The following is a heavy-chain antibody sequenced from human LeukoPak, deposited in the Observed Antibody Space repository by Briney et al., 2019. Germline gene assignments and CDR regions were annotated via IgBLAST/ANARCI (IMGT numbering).Heavy chain of an antibody. CDR3: ARGGRSNIVVVPAAHTYDY. CDR2: ISAYNGNT. V-gene: IGHV1-18*04. Sequence: ASVKVSCKAFGYTFTSYGISWVRQAPGQGLEWMGWISAYNGNTNYAQKLQGRVTMTTDTSTSTAYMELRSLRSDDTAVYYCARGGRSNIVVVPAAHTYDYWGQGTLVTVSS. J-gene: IGHJ4*02. CDR1: GYTFTSYG. D-gene: IGHD2-2*01.